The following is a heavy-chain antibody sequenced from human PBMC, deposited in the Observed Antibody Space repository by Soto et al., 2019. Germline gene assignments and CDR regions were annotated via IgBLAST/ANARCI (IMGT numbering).Heavy chain of an antibody. CDR1: GYSFTNYA. CDR2: INAGNGYT. CDR3: ASDANYDILTGTGYFDY. D-gene: IGHD3-9*01. Sequence: QVQLVQSGAEVKKPGASVKVSCKASGYSFTNYAMHWVRQAPGQRLEWMGWINAGNGYTKYSQKFQGRVTITRDTSASTAYMELSSLRPEDTAVYYCASDANYDILTGTGYFDYWGQGTLVTVSS. V-gene: IGHV1-3*01. J-gene: IGHJ4*02.